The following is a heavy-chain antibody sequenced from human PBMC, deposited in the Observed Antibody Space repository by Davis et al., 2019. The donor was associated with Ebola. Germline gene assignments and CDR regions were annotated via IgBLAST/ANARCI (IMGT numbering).Heavy chain of an antibody. Sequence: GESLKISCSASGFIFSTYVMSWVRQAPGKGLEWVSTISKSGRDTNYADSVKGRLSVSRDNSKNTVYLHMHSLRVEDTAIYYCAKDTSNIWFDVWGQGTMVAVSS. CDR2: ISKSGRDT. D-gene: IGHD1-26*01. CDR1: GFIFSTYV. J-gene: IGHJ3*01. V-gene: IGHV3-23*01. CDR3: AKDTSNIWFDV.